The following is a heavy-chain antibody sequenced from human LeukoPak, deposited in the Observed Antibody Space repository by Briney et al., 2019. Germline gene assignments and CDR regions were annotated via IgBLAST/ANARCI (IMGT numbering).Heavy chain of an antibody. CDR2: IKTDGSTT. D-gene: IGHD3-10*01. J-gene: IGHJ4*02. CDR3: ARDRGYGFVTNSNDY. CDR1: GFTFSSSW. V-gene: IGHV3-74*01. Sequence: PGGSLRLSCAVSGFTFSSSWMHWVRQAPGKGLVWVSHIKTDGSTTAYADSVKGRFTISRDNAKNTLYLQMNSLRAEDTGVYYCARDRGYGFVTNSNDYWGLGTLVTVSS.